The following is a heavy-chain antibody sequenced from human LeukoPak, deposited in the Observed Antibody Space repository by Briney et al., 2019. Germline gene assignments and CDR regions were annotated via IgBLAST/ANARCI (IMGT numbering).Heavy chain of an antibody. CDR2: IYYSGST. Sequence: SETLSLTCTVSGGSISSGGYYWSWIRQHPGKGLEWIGYIYYSGSTYYNPSLKSRVTISVDTSKNQFSLKLSSVIAADTAVYYCARVLSGSESLYYLDYWGQGTLVTVSS. V-gene: IGHV4-31*03. CDR1: GGSISSGGYY. CDR3: ARVLSGSESLYYLDY. D-gene: IGHD3-10*01. J-gene: IGHJ4*02.